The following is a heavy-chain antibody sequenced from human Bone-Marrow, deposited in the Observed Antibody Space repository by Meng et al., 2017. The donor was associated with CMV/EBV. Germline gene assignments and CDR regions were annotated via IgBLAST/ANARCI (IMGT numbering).Heavy chain of an antibody. D-gene: IGHD1/OR15-1a*01. CDR2: ISAGGGST. J-gene: IGHJ5*02. V-gene: IGHV3-23*01. CDR1: GFTFSSYA. CDR3: ARANNLDT. Sequence: GESLKISCAASGFTFSSYAMTWVRQAPGKGLEWVSAISAGGGSTFYADSVKGRYTISRDNAKNSVYLQMNSMRAEDTAVYYCARANNLDTWGQGNLVTVSS.